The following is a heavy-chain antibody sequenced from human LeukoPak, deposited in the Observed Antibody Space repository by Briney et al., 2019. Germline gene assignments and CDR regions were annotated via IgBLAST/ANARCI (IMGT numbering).Heavy chain of an antibody. CDR3: ARSLGGYAPGPSDY. J-gene: IGHJ4*02. CDR1: GLSISRYD. V-gene: IGHV3-48*03. D-gene: IGHD6-25*01. Sequence: GGSLTLSCAVSGLSISRYDMNWARQAPGKGLEWVSSIRSSGTVMFYADSVKGRFTVSRDNAKNSLFLQMNSLRDEDTAVYYCARSLGGYAPGPSDYWGQGVLVTVSS. CDR2: IRSSGTVM.